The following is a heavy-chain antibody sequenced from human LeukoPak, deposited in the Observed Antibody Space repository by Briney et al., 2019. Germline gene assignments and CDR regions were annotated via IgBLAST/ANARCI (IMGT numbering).Heavy chain of an antibody. CDR2: ISSNDDNT. Sequence: GGSLRLSCGASGFTFSSYAMTWFRQAPGKGLEWVSAISSNDDNTHYADSVRGRFTISRDNSKNTLFLQMNNLRAEDTAIYYCAKAAVTYYFDYWGQGTLVTVSS. CDR3: AKAAVTYYFDY. V-gene: IGHV3-23*01. CDR1: GFTFSSYA. J-gene: IGHJ4*02. D-gene: IGHD4-17*01.